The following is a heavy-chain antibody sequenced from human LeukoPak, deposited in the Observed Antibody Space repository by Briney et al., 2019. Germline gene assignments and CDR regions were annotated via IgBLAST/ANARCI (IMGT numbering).Heavy chain of an antibody. CDR1: GFTFSSYG. CDR3: ARERTRHSGSYSYYFDY. J-gene: IGHJ4*02. D-gene: IGHD1-26*01. Sequence: PGRSLRLSCAASGFTFSSYGMHWVRQAPGKGLEWVAVIWYDGSNKYYADSVKGRFTISRDNSKNTLYLQMNGLRAEDTAVYYCARERTRHSGSYSYYFDYWGQGTLVTVSS. CDR2: IWYDGSNK. V-gene: IGHV3-33*01.